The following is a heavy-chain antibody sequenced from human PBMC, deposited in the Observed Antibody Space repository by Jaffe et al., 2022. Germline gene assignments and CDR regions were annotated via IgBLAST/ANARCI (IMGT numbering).Heavy chain of an antibody. Sequence: QVQLVESGGGVVQPGRSLRLSCAASGFTFSSYGMHWVRQAPGKGLEWVAVISYDGSNKYYADSVKGRFTISRDNSKNTLYLQMNSLRAEDTAVYYCAKGTYSSSSRFYMYNWFDPWGQGTLVTVSS. J-gene: IGHJ5*02. CDR1: GFTFSSYG. CDR2: ISYDGSNK. CDR3: AKGTYSSSSRFYMYNWFDP. D-gene: IGHD6-6*01. V-gene: IGHV3-30*18.